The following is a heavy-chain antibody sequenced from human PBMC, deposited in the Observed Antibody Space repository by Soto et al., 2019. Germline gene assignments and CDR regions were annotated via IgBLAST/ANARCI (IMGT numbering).Heavy chain of an antibody. D-gene: IGHD6-13*01. CDR3: ARGGVEQQLEDDY. J-gene: IGHJ4*02. CDR1: GGSFSGYY. CDR2: INHSGST. V-gene: IGHV4-34*01. Sequence: PSETLSLTCAVYGGSFSGYYWSWIRQPPGKGLEWIGEINHSGSTNYNPSLKSRVTISVDTSKNQFSLKLSSVTAADTAVYYCARGGVEQQLEDDYWGQGTLVTVSS.